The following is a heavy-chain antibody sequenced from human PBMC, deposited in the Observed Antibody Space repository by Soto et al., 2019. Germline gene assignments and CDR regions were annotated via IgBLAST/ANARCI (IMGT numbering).Heavy chain of an antibody. CDR1: DDFISNYS. V-gene: IGHV4-59*08. CDR2: ISYNGDT. CDR3: ARRRCLGGSCYGGNWLDP. D-gene: IGHD3-10*01. Sequence: SLTSSVADDFISNYSCHWFEKPPGKGLEWIGHISYNGDTIYNPSLKSRVTISKDTSKNQLSLKLTSVTAADTALYYCARRRCLGGSCYGGNWLDPWGQGIVVT. J-gene: IGHJ5*02.